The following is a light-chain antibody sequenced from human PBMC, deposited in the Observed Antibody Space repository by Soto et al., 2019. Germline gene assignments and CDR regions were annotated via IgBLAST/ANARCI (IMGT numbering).Light chain of an antibody. J-gene: IGKJ2*01. Sequence: VMTQSPLSLPVTPGEPASIACRPSQSLLHSSGYNHLDWFLQKPGQSPHLVIYLASNRASGVPDRFSGSGSGTDFTLKISRVDSEGVGVYFCMQALQTPLYTFGQGTNLEIK. V-gene: IGKV2-28*01. CDR1: QSLLHSSGYNH. CDR3: MQALQTPLYT. CDR2: LAS.